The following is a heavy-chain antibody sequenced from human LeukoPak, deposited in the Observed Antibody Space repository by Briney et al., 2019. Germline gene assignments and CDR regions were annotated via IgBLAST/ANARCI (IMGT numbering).Heavy chain of an antibody. V-gene: IGHV4-59*01. J-gene: IGHJ3*02. Sequence: SETLSLTCTVSGGSISSYYWSWIRQPPGKGLEWIGYIYYSGSTNYNPSLKSRVTISVDTSKNQFSLELSSVTAADTAVYYCARDIYGAFDIWGQGPMVTVSS. CDR1: GGSISSYY. CDR2: IYYSGST. CDR3: ARDIYGAFDI. D-gene: IGHD4-17*01.